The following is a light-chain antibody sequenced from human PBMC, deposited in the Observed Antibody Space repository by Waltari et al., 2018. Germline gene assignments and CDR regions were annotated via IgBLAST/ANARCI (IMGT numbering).Light chain of an antibody. V-gene: IGKV2-28*01. CDR2: CGS. Sequence: QSLLHSNRKNYLDWYRQKPGQSPKLLIYCGSNRSAGVPDRFSGSGSDTDFTLKISSVEAEDVGVYYGMRSLTSLWTFGQRTKVDTK. CDR1: QSLLHSNRKNY. J-gene: IGKJ1*01. CDR3: MRSLTSLWT.